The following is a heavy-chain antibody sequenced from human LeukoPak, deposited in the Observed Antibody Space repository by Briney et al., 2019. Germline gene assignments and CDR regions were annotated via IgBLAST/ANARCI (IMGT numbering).Heavy chain of an antibody. V-gene: IGHV4-34*01. J-gene: IGHJ4*02. CDR2: INHSGST. Sequence: SETLSLTCTVSGGSISSYYWGWIRQPPGKGLEWIGEINHSGSTNYNPSLKSRVTISVDTSKNQFSLKLSSVTAADTAVYYCARGRSGYYSHNIDYWGQGTLVTVSS. CDR3: ARGRSGYYSHNIDY. D-gene: IGHD3-22*01. CDR1: GGSISSYY.